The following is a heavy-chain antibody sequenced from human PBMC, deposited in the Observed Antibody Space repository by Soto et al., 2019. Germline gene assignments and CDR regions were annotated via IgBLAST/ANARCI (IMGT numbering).Heavy chain of an antibody. CDR1: GGTFNTYA. D-gene: IGHD3-10*01. CDR3: AREVQVHTPAFVY. Sequence: QVQLVQSGAEMKKPGSSVKVACQSSGGTFNTYAMNWVRQAPGQGPEWMGDISPMFGAANSAPKFQGRVTITADESTGTSYMQLSSLTSEDTARYFCAREVQVHTPAFVYWGQGTLVSVSS. V-gene: IGHV1-69*19. J-gene: IGHJ4*02. CDR2: ISPMFGAA.